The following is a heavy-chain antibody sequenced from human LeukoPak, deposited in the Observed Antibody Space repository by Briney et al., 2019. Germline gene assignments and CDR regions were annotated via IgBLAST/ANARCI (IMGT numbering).Heavy chain of an antibody. Sequence: GASVKVSCKASGYTFTNYYMHWVRQAPGQGLEWMGIINASGGSTSYAQKFQGRVTMTRDTSTSTVYMELSSLRSEDTAVYYCARGIGMGAFDYYYYGMVVWGQGTTVTVSS. D-gene: IGHD3-16*01. V-gene: IGHV1-46*01. CDR1: GYTFTNYY. CDR2: INASGGST. J-gene: IGHJ6*02. CDR3: ARGIGMGAFDYYYYGMVV.